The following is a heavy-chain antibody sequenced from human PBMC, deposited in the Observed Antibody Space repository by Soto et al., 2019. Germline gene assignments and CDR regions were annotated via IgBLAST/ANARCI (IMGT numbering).Heavy chain of an antibody. Sequence: GGSLRLSCAASGFTFDDYAMHWVRQAPGKGLEWVSGISWNSGSIGYADSVKGRFTISRDNAKNSLYLQMNSLRAEDTALYYCAKDYFAYNWNYVTFDYWGQGTLVTV. D-gene: IGHD1-7*01. CDR1: GFTFDDYA. J-gene: IGHJ4*02. CDR2: ISWNSGSI. CDR3: AKDYFAYNWNYVTFDY. V-gene: IGHV3-9*01.